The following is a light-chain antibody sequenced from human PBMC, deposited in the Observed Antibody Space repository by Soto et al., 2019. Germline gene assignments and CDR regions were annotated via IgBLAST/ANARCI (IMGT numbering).Light chain of an antibody. CDR3: VLYMGSGIAL. CDR2: STN. Sequence: QAVVTQEPSFSVSPGGTVTLTCGLSSGSVSSSYYPTWYQQTPGQAPRTLIYSTNSRSSGVPDRFSGSILGNKAALTITGAQAEDESDYYCVLYMGSGIALFGGGTKLTVL. J-gene: IGLJ2*01. CDR1: SGSVSSSYY. V-gene: IGLV8-61*01.